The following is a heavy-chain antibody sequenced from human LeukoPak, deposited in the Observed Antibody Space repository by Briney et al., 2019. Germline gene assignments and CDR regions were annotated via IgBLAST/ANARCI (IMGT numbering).Heavy chain of an antibody. CDR3: AKGFFMTTVTNYFDY. CDR1: GFTVSSNY. J-gene: IGHJ4*01. D-gene: IGHD4-17*01. Sequence: GGSLRLSCAASGFTVSSNYMSWVRQAPGKGLEWVSTITGSAVSTVYADSVKGRFTISRHNSNNTLYLEMNSLRAEDTAIYYCAKGFFMTTVTNYFDYWGHGILVTVSS. V-gene: IGHV3-23*01. CDR2: ITGSAVST.